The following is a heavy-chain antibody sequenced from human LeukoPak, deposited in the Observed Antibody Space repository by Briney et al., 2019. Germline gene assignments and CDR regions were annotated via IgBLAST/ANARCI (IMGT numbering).Heavy chain of an antibody. V-gene: IGHV4-39*07. Sequence: SETLSLTCTVSGGSISSSSYYWDWIRQPPGKGLEWIGSISYSGSPSYKPSLKSRLSISLDTSKNQFSLKLTFVTAADAAVYYCARDERQYSSQVNYYFYMDVWGKGTTVTVSS. D-gene: IGHD6-19*01. J-gene: IGHJ6*03. CDR3: ARDERQYSSQVNYYFYMDV. CDR2: ISYSGSP. CDR1: GGSISSSSYY.